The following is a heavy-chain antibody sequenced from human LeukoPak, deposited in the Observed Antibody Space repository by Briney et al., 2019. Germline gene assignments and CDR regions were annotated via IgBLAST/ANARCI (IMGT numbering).Heavy chain of an antibody. CDR3: ARIGYSSSAFDM. V-gene: IGHV3-7*01. J-gene: IGHJ3*02. Sequence: GGSLRLSCAASGFTFSSYWMSWVRQAPGKGLEWVANIKQDGSVKYYVDSVKGRFTISRDNAKNSLYLQMNSLRGEDTAVYYCARIGYSSSAFDMWGQGTMVTVSS. D-gene: IGHD6-13*01. CDR2: IKQDGSVK. CDR1: GFTFSSYW.